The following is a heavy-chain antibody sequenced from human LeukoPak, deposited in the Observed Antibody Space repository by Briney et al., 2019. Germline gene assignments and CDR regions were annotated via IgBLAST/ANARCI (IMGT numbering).Heavy chain of an antibody. CDR3: AKDVTSDPMGGDY. Sequence: AGGSLRLSCAASGFTFSSYWMSWVRQAPGKGLEWVANIKQDGSEKYYVDSVKGRFTISRDNAKNSLYLQMNSLRAEDTAVYYCAKDVTSDPMGGDYWGQGTLVTVSS. D-gene: IGHD1-26*01. CDR2: IKQDGSEK. J-gene: IGHJ4*02. V-gene: IGHV3-7*01. CDR1: GFTFSSYW.